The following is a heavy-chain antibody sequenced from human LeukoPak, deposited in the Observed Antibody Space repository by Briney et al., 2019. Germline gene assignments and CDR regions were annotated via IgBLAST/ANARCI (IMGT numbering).Heavy chain of an antibody. J-gene: IGHJ5*02. CDR3: ARHGYCSSTSCYAGLGIDWFDP. Sequence: SETLSLTCTVSGGSISSYYWSWIRQPPGKGLEWIGYIYYSGSTNYNPSLKSRVTISVDTSKNQFSLKLSSVTAADTAVYYCARHGYCSSTSCYAGLGIDWFDPWGQGTLVTVSS. V-gene: IGHV4-59*08. D-gene: IGHD2-2*03. CDR2: IYYSGST. CDR1: GGSISSYY.